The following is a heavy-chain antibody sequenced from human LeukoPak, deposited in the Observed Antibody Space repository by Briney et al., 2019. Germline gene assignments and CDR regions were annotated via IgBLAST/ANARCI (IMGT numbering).Heavy chain of an antibody. CDR2: ISAYNGNT. V-gene: IGHV1-18*01. J-gene: IGHJ4*02. D-gene: IGHD6-13*01. CDR1: GYSFTSYG. Sequence: GESLKISCKGSGYSFTSYGISWVRQAPGQGLEWMGWISAYNGNTNYAQKLQGRVTMTTDTSTSTAYMELRSLRSDDTAVYYCAWGKRSSSWYGDWGQGTLVTVSS. CDR3: AWGKRSSSWYGD.